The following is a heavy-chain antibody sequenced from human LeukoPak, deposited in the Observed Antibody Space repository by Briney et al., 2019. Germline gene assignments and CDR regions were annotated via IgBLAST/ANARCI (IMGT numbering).Heavy chain of an antibody. Sequence: GGSLRLSCAASGFTFNSYEINWVRQAPGKGLEWVSYINSGGSAIYYADSVKGRFTISRDNAKNSLYLQMNSLRADDTAVYYCARGGSYVHYWGQGTLVTVSS. CDR1: GFTFNSYE. D-gene: IGHD1-26*01. V-gene: IGHV3-48*03. J-gene: IGHJ4*02. CDR3: ARGGSYVHY. CDR2: INSGGSAI.